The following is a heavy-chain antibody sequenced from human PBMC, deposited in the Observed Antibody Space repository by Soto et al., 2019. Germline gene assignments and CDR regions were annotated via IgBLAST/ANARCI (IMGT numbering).Heavy chain of an antibody. V-gene: IGHV1-69*13. CDR3: ARGSYQPLLYQYYYYYYGMDV. Sequence: GASVKVSCKASGGTFSSYAISWGRQAPGQGLEWMGGIIPIFGTANYAQKFQGRVTITADESTSTAYMELSSLRSEDTAVYYCARGSYQPLLYQYYYYYYGMDVWGQGTTVTVSS. D-gene: IGHD2-2*02. J-gene: IGHJ6*02. CDR1: GGTFSSYA. CDR2: IIPIFGTA.